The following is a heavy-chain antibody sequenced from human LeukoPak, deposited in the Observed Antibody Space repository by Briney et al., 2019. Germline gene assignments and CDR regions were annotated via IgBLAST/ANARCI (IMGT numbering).Heavy chain of an antibody. CDR2: ISGSGGST. D-gene: IGHD3-22*01. CDR1: GFTFSSYA. V-gene: IGHV3-23*01. Sequence: GGSLRLSCAASGFTFSSYAMSWVRRAPGKGLEWVSAISGSGGSTYYADAVKGRFTNSRDNSKTTLYLQMNSLRAEDTAVYYCAKGYYYDSSGYYSPEYFQHWGQGTLVTVSS. CDR3: AKGYYYDSSGYYSPEYFQH. J-gene: IGHJ1*01.